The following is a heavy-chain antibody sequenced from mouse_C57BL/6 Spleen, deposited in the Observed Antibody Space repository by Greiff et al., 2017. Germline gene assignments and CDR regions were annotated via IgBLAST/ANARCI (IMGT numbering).Heavy chain of an antibody. D-gene: IGHD1-1*01. CDR3: ASYYYGSSWNY. V-gene: IGHV1-61*01. CDR2: IYPSDSET. CDR1: GYTFTSYW. J-gene: IGHJ2*01. Sequence: QVQLQQPGAELVRPGSSVKLSCKASGYTFTSYWMDWVKQRPGQGLEWIGNIYPSDSETHYNQKFKDKATLTVDKSSSTAYMQLSSLTSEDSAVYYCASYYYGSSWNYWGTGTTLTVSS.